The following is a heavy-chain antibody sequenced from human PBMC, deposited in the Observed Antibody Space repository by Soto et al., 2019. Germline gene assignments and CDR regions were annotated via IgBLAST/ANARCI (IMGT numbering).Heavy chain of an antibody. CDR2: ISAYNGNT. V-gene: IGHV1-18*01. CDR1: GYKFNSFG. D-gene: IGHD3-3*01. J-gene: IGHJ6*03. CDR3: ARAIGEFWNGHHSYMAV. Sequence: QVQLMQSGAEVKKPGASINVSCQASGYKFNSFGIAWVRQAPGQGLEWLGWISAYNGNTTYTPKHQRRVTLTTDTPTTTAYMEVRRLRTDATASFYCARAIGEFWNGHHSYMAVWGKGPTVIVTS.